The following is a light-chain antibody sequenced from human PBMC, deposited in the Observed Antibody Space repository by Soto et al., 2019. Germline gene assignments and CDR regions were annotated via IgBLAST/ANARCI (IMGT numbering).Light chain of an antibody. Sequence: NFMLLQPHSVSESPGKTVTISCIRSSGSIASSYVQWYRQRPDSAPTTVIFENDQRPSGIPARFSGSIDRSSDSASLAISGLESEDEADYYCQSYDSSSWVFGGGTKLTVL. CDR1: SGSIASSY. J-gene: IGLJ3*02. CDR3: QSYDSSSWV. CDR2: END. V-gene: IGLV6-57*04.